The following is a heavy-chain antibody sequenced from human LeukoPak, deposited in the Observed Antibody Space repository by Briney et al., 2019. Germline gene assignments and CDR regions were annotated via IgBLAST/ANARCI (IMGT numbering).Heavy chain of an antibody. CDR1: GGSISSHY. Sequence: SETLSLTCTVSGGSISSHYRSWIRQPPGKELEWIGYIYYSGSTNYNPSLKSRVTISVDTSKNQFSLKLSSVTAADTAVSYCARAYSSSWYLGYYFDYWGQGTLVTVSS. CDR3: ARAYSSSWYLGYYFDY. D-gene: IGHD6-13*01. J-gene: IGHJ4*02. CDR2: IYYSGST. V-gene: IGHV4-59*11.